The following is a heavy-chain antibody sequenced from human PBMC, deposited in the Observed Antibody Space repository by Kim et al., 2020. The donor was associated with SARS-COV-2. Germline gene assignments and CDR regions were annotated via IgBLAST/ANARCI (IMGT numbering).Heavy chain of an antibody. D-gene: IGHD3-22*01. Sequence: SETLSLTCAVSGHPITSGYFWGWIRQSPGKGLEWIGSIYKSGTTYYNPSLKSRVSISIETSKDQFSLRLNSVTAADTAVYYCTSKYYYDSGGYYYADWWGQGTLVTVSS. CDR3: TSKYYYDSGGYYYADW. J-gene: IGHJ4*02. CDR2: IYKSGTT. CDR1: GHPITSGYF. V-gene: IGHV4-38-2*01.